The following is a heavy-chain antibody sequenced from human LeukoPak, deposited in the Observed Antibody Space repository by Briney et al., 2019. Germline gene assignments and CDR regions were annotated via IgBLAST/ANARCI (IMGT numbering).Heavy chain of an antibody. V-gene: IGHV1-8*03. CDR1: GYTFTNYH. Sequence: ASVKVSCKASGYTFTNYHINWVRQAAGQGLEWMGWMNPNSGNTGYAQKFQGRVTFTRDTSVSTAYMELNSLISGDRAVYYCARMYYYDTSGNPMWFDPWGQGTLVTVS. CDR3: ARMYYYDTSGNPMWFDP. CDR2: MNPNSGNT. J-gene: IGHJ5*02. D-gene: IGHD3-22*01.